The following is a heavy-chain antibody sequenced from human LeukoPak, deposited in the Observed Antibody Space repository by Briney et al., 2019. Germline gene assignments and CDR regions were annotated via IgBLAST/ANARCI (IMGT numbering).Heavy chain of an antibody. CDR3: VRDSHNAYHPD. CDR2: IKNDRGEI. Sequence: GGSLILCCAASGFTFSNYLMNWVRQAPGKGLEWVANIKNDRGEIFYVDSLKGRFTISRDNAENSLYLQMNSLRVDDTAVYYCVRDSHNAYHPDWGHEARLNVSS. D-gene: IGHD1-14*01. V-gene: IGHV3-7*04. CDR1: GFTFSNYL. J-gene: IGHJ4*01.